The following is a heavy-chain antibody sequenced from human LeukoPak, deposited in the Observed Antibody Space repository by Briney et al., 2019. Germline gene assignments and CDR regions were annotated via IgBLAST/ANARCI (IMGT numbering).Heavy chain of an antibody. CDR2: ISSSSTTI. D-gene: IGHD2-2*01. Sequence: GGSLRLSCAASGFTFSSYSMNWVRQAPGKGLEWVSYISSSSTTIYYADSVKGRFTISRDNAKNTVYLQMNNLRAEDTAVYYCVSFYETYWGRGTLVTVSS. CDR3: VSFYETY. J-gene: IGHJ4*02. V-gene: IGHV3-48*04. CDR1: GFTFSSYS.